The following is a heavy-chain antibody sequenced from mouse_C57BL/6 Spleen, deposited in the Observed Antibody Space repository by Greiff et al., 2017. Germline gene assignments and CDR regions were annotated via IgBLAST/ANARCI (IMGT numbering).Heavy chain of an antibody. CDR1: GYTFTSYW. V-gene: IGHV1-59*01. CDR2: IDPSDSYT. Sequence: VQLQQPGAELVRPGTSVQLSCKASGYTFTSYWMHWVKQRPGQGLEWIGVIDPSDSYTNYNQKFKGKATLTVDTSSSTAYMQLSSLTSEDSAVYYCAREGLFAYWGQGTLVTVSA. D-gene: IGHD3-3*01. J-gene: IGHJ3*01. CDR3: AREGLFAY.